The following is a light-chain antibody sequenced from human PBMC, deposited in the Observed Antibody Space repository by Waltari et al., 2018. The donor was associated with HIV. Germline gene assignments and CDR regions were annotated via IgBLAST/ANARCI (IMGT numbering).Light chain of an antibody. V-gene: IGKV4-1*01. CDR1: QSVLYSSNNKNY. Sequence: DIVMTQSPDSLAGSLGERATINYKSSQSVLYSSNNKNYLAWYQQRPGQAPKLLIYWASTRESGVPDRFSGSGSGTDFTLTISSLQAEDAAVYYCQQYDSTPLTVGGGTKVEI. CDR2: WAS. J-gene: IGKJ4*01. CDR3: QQYDSTPLT.